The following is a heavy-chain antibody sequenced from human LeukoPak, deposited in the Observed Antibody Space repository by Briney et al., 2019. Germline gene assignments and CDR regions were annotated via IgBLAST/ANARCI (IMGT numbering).Heavy chain of an antibody. D-gene: IGHD2-15*01. CDR1: GGSISSYY. V-gene: IGHV4-4*07. CDR3: ARDSTIGYCSGGSCYSTSYVDY. CDR2: IYTSGST. Sequence: SETLSLTCTVSGGSISSYYWSWIRQPAGKGLEWIGRIYTSGSTNYNPSLKSRVTMSVDTSKNQFSLKLSSVTAADTAVYHCARDSTIGYCSGGSCYSTSYVDYWGQGTLVTVSS. J-gene: IGHJ4*02.